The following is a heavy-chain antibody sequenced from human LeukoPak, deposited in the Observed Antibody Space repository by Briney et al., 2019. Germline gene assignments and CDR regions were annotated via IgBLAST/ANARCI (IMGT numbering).Heavy chain of an antibody. V-gene: IGHV3-15*01. Sequence: GGSLRLSCGASGFTFSDAWMTWVRQVPGKGLEWVGRIKSKTDGGTTDYAAPVKGRFTISRDDSKNTLYLQMNSLETEDTAVYYCTITYYYDRSGYHYFDEGSQGSLVTVSS. CDR1: GFTFSDAW. CDR2: IKSKTDGGTT. D-gene: IGHD3-22*01. CDR3: TITYYYDRSGYHYFDE. J-gene: IGHJ4*02.